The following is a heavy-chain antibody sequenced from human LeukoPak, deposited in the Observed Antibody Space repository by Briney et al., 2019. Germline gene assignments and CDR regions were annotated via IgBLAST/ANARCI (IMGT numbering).Heavy chain of an antibody. V-gene: IGHV4-30-2*01. CDR1: GGSISSGGYY. Sequence: PSQTLSLTCTVSGGSISSGGYYWTWIRQPPGKGLEWIGEINHSGSTNYNPSLKSRVTISVDTSKNQFSLNLSSVTAADTAVYYCARPNHKDHCSSTSCYRYFDYWGQGTLVTVSS. D-gene: IGHD2-2*02. CDR3: ARPNHKDHCSSTSCYRYFDY. CDR2: INHSGST. J-gene: IGHJ4*02.